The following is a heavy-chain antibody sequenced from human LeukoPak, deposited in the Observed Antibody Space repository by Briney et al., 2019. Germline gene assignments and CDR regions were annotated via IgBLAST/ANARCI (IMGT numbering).Heavy chain of an antibody. CDR2: FDPEDGET. D-gene: IGHD4-17*01. CDR1: GYTLTELS. V-gene: IGHV1-24*01. Sequence: ASVKVSCKVPGYTLTELSMHWVRQAPGKGLEWMGGFDPEDGETIYAQKFQGRVTMTEDTSTDTAYMELSSLRSEDTAVYYCATGRKFRDYGDYHNYWGQGTLVTVSS. CDR3: ATGRKFRDYGDYHNY. J-gene: IGHJ4*02.